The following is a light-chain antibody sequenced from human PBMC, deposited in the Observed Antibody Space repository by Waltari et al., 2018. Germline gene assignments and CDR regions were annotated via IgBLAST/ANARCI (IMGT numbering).Light chain of an antibody. CDR2: EVT. CDR3: CSHAGSRSIWV. CDR1: SSAMGNYAL. V-gene: IGLV2-23*02. J-gene: IGLJ3*02. Sequence: QSALTQPASVSGSPGQSITISCSGTSSAMGNYALVPSFQHHPGKAPKLFIYEVTKRPSGVSSRFSGSKTGNTASLTISGLQAEDEAHYYCCSHAGSRSIWVIGGGTKLTVL.